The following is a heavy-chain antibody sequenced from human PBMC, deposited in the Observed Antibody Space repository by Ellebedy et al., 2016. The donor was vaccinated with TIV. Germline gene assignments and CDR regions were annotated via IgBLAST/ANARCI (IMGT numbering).Heavy chain of an antibody. CDR1: RFTFSSYS. CDR3: ARALRLGEPPFDY. Sequence: GESLKISCAASRFTFSSYSMNWVRQAPGKGLEWVSASSSTSNYMSYADSVKGRLTISRDNAKNSLYLHMNSLRTEDTAVYYCARALRLGEPPFDYWGQGILVTVSS. V-gene: IGHV3-21*01. CDR2: SSSTSNYM. D-gene: IGHD3-16*01. J-gene: IGHJ4*02.